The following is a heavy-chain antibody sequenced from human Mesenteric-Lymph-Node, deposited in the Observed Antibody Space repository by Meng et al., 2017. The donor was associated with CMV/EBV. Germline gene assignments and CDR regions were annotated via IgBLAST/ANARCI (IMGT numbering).Heavy chain of an antibody. V-gene: IGHV5-51*01. CDR2: IYPGDSDT. D-gene: IGHD2-2*02. CDR1: GYSFTNYW. J-gene: IGHJ3*02. Sequence: KVSCKVSGYSFTNYWIGWVRQMPGKGLEWMGIIYPGDSDTRYSPSFQGQVTISADKSISTAYLQWSSLKASDTAMYYCARRGYCSSTSCYMGGSAFDIWGQGTMVTVSS. CDR3: ARRGYCSSTSCYMGGSAFDI.